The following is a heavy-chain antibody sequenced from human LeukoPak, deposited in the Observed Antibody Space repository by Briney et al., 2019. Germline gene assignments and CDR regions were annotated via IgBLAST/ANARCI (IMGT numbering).Heavy chain of an antibody. CDR2: IIPIFGTA. CDR1: GYSFTSNG. CDR3: ASGFRYQLLYAGAHSVNY. V-gene: IGHV1-69*13. Sequence: SVKVSCKASGYSFTSNGISWVRQAPGQGLEWMGGIIPIFGTANYAQKFQGRVTITADESTSTAYMELSSLRSEDTAVYYCASGFRYQLLYAGAHSVNYWGQGTLVTVSS. D-gene: IGHD2-2*02. J-gene: IGHJ4*02.